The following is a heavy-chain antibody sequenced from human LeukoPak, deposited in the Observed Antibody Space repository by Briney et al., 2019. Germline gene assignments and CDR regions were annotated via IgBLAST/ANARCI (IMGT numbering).Heavy chain of an antibody. J-gene: IGHJ6*03. V-gene: IGHV4-34*01. CDR3: ARGLNYYDSSGRYYYMDV. Sequence: SETLSLTCAVYGGSFSGYYWSWIRQPPGKGLEWIGEINHSGSTNYNPSLKSRVTISVDTSKNQFSLKLSSVTAADTAVYYCARGLNYYDSSGRYYYMDVWGKGTTVTVSS. D-gene: IGHD3-22*01. CDR2: INHSGST. CDR1: GGSFSGYY.